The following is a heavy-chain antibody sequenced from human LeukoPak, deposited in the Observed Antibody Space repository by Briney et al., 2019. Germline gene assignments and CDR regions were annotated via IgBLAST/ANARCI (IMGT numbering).Heavy chain of an antibody. CDR1: GGSISSGGYS. J-gene: IGHJ4*02. CDR2: IYHSGST. V-gene: IGHV4-30-2*01. Sequence: SQTLSLTCAVSGGSISSGGYSWSWIRQPPGKGLEWIGYIYHSGSTYYNPALKSRVTISVDRSKNQFSLKLSSVTAADTAVYYCASTPYNWNYPPHFDYWGQGTLVTVSS. CDR3: ASTPYNWNYPPHFDY. D-gene: IGHD1-7*01.